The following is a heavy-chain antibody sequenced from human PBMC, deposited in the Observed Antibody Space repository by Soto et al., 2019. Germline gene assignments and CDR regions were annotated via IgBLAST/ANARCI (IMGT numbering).Heavy chain of an antibody. V-gene: IGHV1-46*01. D-gene: IGHD3-10*01. Sequence: ASVKVSCKASGYTFTSYYMHWVRQAPGQGLEWMGRINPYNGSTSYAQKLQGRVTMTTDTSTSTAYMELRSLRSDDTAVYYCARSGMLSAGRGEDYWGQGTLVTVSS. CDR1: GYTFTSYY. CDR3: ARSGMLSAGRGEDY. J-gene: IGHJ4*02. CDR2: INPYNGST.